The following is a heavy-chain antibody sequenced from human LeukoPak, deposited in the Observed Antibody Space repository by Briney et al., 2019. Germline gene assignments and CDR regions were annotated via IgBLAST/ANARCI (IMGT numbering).Heavy chain of an antibody. CDR2: VYYSGTT. D-gene: IGHD5-18*01. V-gene: IGHV4-39*07. J-gene: IGHJ4*02. Sequence: SETLSLTCSVSGDSLSLSFYYWGWLRQPPGKALEWIGSVYYSGTTSYNPSLKSRVTISVDTSKNQFSLKLSSVTAADTAVYYCARVSTHTAMAPDYWGQGTLVTVSS. CDR1: GDSLSLSFYY. CDR3: ARVSTHTAMAPDY.